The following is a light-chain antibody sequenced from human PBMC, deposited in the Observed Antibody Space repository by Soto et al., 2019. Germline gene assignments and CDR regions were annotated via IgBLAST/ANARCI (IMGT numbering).Light chain of an antibody. J-gene: IGLJ2*01. CDR3: AGWDDSLSGVV. Sequence: QSVLTQPPSASGTPGQSVTISCSGSSSNIGSNYVYWYQQLPGAAPKLLIYRNNQRPSGVPDRFSGSKSGTSASLAISGLRSEDEADYYCAGWDDSLSGVVFGGGTKLTVL. CDR2: RNN. CDR1: SSNIGSNY. V-gene: IGLV1-47*01.